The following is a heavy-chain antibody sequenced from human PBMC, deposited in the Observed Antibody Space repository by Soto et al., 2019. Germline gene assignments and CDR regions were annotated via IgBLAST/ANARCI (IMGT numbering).Heavy chain of an antibody. CDR1: GGSVSSGDYY. D-gene: IGHD5-18*01. CDR2: IYYSGST. CDR3: ARIPVDTYMINWFDP. J-gene: IGHJ5*02. V-gene: IGHV4-61*08. Sequence: PSETLSLTCTVSGGSVSSGDYYWSWIRQPPGKGLEWIGYIYYSGSTNYNPSLKSRFSISLDTSKNQFSLRLTSVTAADTAVYYCARIPVDTYMINWFDPWGQGTLVTVSS.